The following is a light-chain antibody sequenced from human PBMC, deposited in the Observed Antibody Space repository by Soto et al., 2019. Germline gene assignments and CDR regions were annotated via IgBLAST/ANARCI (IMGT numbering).Light chain of an antibody. CDR2: NAS. V-gene: IGKV1-5*01. Sequence: DVQMTQSPSTLSASVGDRVTITCRASQSINSWLAWYQQKPGKAPDLLIHNASTLESDVPSRFSGSGSGTEFTLTITSLQPDDFATYYCQQYNTYSFTFGPGTKVDL. CDR1: QSINSW. CDR3: QQYNTYSFT. J-gene: IGKJ3*01.